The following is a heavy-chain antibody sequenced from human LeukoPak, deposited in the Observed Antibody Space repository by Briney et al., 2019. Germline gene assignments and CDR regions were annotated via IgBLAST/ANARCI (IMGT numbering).Heavy chain of an antibody. V-gene: IGHV1-69*06. CDR2: IIPIFGTA. CDR1: GGTFSSYA. D-gene: IGHD3-9*01. Sequence: SVKVSCKASGGTFSSYAISWVRQAPGQGLEWMGGIIPIFGTANYAQMFQGRVTITADKSTSTAYMELSSLRSEDTAVYYCARYDILTGYAPFDYWGQGTLVTVSS. J-gene: IGHJ4*02. CDR3: ARYDILTGYAPFDY.